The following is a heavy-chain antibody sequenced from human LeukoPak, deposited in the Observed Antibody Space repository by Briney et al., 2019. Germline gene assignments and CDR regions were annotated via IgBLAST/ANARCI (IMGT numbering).Heavy chain of an antibody. J-gene: IGHJ4*02. CDR2: ISGSDGST. Sequence: GGSLRLSCSASGFTFSTCAMYWVRQAPGKGLEWVSAISGSDGSTYYADSVKGRFTISRDNSKNTLYLQMNSLRAEDTAVYYCAKAGDYSYFDYWGQGTLVTVSS. CDR3: AKAGDYSYFDY. V-gene: IGHV3-23*01. CDR1: GFTFSTCA. D-gene: IGHD4-11*01.